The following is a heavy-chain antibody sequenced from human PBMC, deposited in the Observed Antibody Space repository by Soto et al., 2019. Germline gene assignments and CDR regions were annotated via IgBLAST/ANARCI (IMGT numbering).Heavy chain of an antibody. V-gene: IGHV1-2*02. CDR3: ARDRRFYDSGSYDIANDAFDV. CDR1: GYTFTGYH. D-gene: IGHD3-22*01. Sequence: QVQLVQSGAEVKKPGASVKVSCKASGYTFTGYHMHWVRQAPGQGLEWLGWINPNSGGTNYAQTFQGRFTMTRDTYVSTAYMEVSRLRSDDTAVYYCARDRRFYDSGSYDIANDAFDVGGQGTMVTVSS. J-gene: IGHJ3*01. CDR2: INPNSGGT.